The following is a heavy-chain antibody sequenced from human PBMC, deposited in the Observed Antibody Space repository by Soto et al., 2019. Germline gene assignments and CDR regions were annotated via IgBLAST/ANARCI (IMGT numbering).Heavy chain of an antibody. D-gene: IGHD2-2*01. V-gene: IGHV3-30-3*01. J-gene: IGHJ4*02. CDR3: ARERKSAAAQPFDY. Sequence: QVPLVESGGGVVQPGRSLRLSCAASGFTFSSYAMHWVRQAPGKGLEWVAVISYDGSNKYYADSVKGRFTISRDNSKNTLYLQMNSLRAEDTAVYYCARERKSAAAQPFDYWGQGTLVTVSS. CDR2: ISYDGSNK. CDR1: GFTFSSYA.